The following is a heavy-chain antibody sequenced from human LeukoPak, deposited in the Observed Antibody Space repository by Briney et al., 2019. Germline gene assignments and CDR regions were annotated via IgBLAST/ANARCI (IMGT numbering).Heavy chain of an antibody. D-gene: IGHD3-3*01. CDR1: GYTFSDYY. Sequence: ASVKVSCKASGYTFSDYYIHWVRQAPGQGLEWMGWINPNSGGTNYAQNFQGRVTMTRNTSISTAYMELRSLRSDDTAVYYCARDLGFERFLEWSGEYYMDVWGKGTTVTVSS. CDR3: ARDLGFERFLEWSGEYYMDV. V-gene: IGHV1-2*02. CDR2: INPNSGGT. J-gene: IGHJ6*03.